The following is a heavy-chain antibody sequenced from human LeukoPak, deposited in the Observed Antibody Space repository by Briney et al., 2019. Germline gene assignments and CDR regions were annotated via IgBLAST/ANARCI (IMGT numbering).Heavy chain of an antibody. V-gene: IGHV4-59*08. J-gene: IGHJ5*02. CDR2: IYYSGNA. D-gene: IGHD2-15*01. Sequence: PSETLSLTCTVSGGSISTYYWSWTRQPPGKGLEWIGYIYYSGNAYYNPSLKSRVTISVDTSKNQFSLKLSSVTAADTAVYYCARRYCSGGNCSPGWFDPWGQGTLVTVSS. CDR3: ARRYCSGGNCSPGWFDP. CDR1: GGSISTYY.